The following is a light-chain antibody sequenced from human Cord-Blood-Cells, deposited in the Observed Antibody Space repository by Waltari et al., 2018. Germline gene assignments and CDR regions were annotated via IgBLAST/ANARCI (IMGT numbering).Light chain of an antibody. CDR3: CSYAGSSTYV. CDR1: SSDVGSYNL. CDR2: EVS. Sequence: QSALTQPASVSGSPGQSITISCTGTSSDVGSYNLVSWYQQHAGKAPKLMIYEVSKRPAGGTNRFSDSKSGNTASLTISGLQAEDEADYYCCSYAGSSTYVFGTGTKVTVL. J-gene: IGLJ1*01. V-gene: IGLV2-23*02.